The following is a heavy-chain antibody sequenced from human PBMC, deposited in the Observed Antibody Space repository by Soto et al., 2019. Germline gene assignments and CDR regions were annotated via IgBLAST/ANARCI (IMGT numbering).Heavy chain of an antibody. CDR1: GFTFSSYS. V-gene: IGHV3-21*01. D-gene: IGHD3-22*01. J-gene: IGHJ5*02. CDR2: ISSSSSYI. Sequence: ESGGGLVKPGGSLRLSCAASGFTFSSYSMNWVRQAPGKGLEWVSSISSSSSYIYYADSVKGRFTISRDNAKNSLYLQMNSLRAEDTAVYYCARGGGEDSSGPMWFDPWGQGTLVTVSS. CDR3: ARGGGEDSSGPMWFDP.